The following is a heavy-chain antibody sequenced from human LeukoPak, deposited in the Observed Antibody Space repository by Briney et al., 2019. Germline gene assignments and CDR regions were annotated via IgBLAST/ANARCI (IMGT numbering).Heavy chain of an antibody. CDR2: ISRSGSTI. CDR3: ARAVPGFDS. V-gene: IGHV3-48*03. J-gene: IGHJ4*02. Sequence: GGSLRLSCAASGFTFSSYEINWVRQAPGKGLEWISYISRSGSTIYYADSVRGRFTISRDNAKNSVYLQMDSLRAEDTAVYYCARAVPGFDSWGQGTLVTVSS. CDR1: GFTFSSYE.